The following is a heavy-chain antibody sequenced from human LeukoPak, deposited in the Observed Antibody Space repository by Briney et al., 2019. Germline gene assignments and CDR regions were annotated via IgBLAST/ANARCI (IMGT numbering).Heavy chain of an antibody. V-gene: IGHV4-39*07. CDR1: GGSISSGSYY. CDR3: ARRVTMVRGVIVYYYYYMDV. Sequence: SETLSLTCTVSGGSISSGSYYWSWIRQPPGKGLEWIGEINHSGSTNYNPSLKSRVTISVDTSKNQFSLKLSSVTAADTAVYYCARRVTMVRGVIVYYYYYMDVWGKGTTVTISS. D-gene: IGHD3-10*01. CDR2: INHSGST. J-gene: IGHJ6*03.